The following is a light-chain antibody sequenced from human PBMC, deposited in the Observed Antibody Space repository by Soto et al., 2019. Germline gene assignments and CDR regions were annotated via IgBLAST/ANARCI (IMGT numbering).Light chain of an antibody. CDR2: GAS. V-gene: IGKV3-20*01. J-gene: IGKJ1*01. CDR3: QHYGSSTT. Sequence: EIVLTQSPGTLSLPPGERSTLSWRARQSVPNNYLAWYRQKSGPAPRPLMFGASFRSAGGPDRFRGSGTGTDFTLTICRMEPEDFAVYHCQHYGSSTTFGQGTNVDIK. CDR1: QSVPNNY.